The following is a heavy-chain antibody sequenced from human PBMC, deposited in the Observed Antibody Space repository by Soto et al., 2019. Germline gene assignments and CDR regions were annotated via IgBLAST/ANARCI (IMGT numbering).Heavy chain of an antibody. Sequence: PSETLSLTCAVYGGSFSGYYWSWIRQPPGKGLEWIGEINHSGSTNYNPSLKSRVTISVDTSKNQFSLKLSSVTAADTAVYYCARDPHLYYGSGSYTWFDPWGQGTLVTVSS. D-gene: IGHD3-10*01. V-gene: IGHV4-34*01. J-gene: IGHJ5*02. CDR2: INHSGST. CDR1: GGSFSGYY. CDR3: ARDPHLYYGSGSYTWFDP.